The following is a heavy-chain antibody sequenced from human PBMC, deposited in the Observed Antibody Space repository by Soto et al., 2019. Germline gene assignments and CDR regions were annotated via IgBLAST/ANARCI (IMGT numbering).Heavy chain of an antibody. J-gene: IGHJ4*02. Sequence: PGGSLRLSCAASGFTFSSYGMHWVRQAPGKGLEWVAVISYDGSNKYYADSVKGRFTISRDNSKNTLYLQMNSLRAEDTAVYYCAKVLRFLEWFNGGEYYDILTGYYKIDYWGQGTLVTVSS. V-gene: IGHV3-30*18. CDR2: ISYDGSNK. D-gene: IGHD3-9*01. CDR1: GFTFSSYG. CDR3: AKVLRFLEWFNGGEYYDILTGYYKIDY.